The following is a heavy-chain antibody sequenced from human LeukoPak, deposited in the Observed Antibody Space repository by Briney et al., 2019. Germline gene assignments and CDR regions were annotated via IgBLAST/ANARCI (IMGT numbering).Heavy chain of an antibody. CDR1: GGSISSGGYS. Sequence: SETLSLTCVVSGGSISSGGYSWSWIRQPPGKGLEWIGYIYHSGSTYYNPSLKSRVTISVDTSKNQFSVKLTSVTAADTAVYYCARSVEDDYVWGDSRYGGYHFDYWGQGILVTVSS. D-gene: IGHD3-16*02. CDR2: IYHSGST. J-gene: IGHJ4*02. V-gene: IGHV4-30-2*01. CDR3: ARSVEDDYVWGDSRYGGYHFDY.